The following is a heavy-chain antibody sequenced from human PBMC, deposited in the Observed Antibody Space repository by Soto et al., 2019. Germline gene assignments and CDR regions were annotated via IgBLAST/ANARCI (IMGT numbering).Heavy chain of an antibody. CDR1: GFTFSSAA. CDR2: ISGGGRFT. J-gene: IGHJ4*02. D-gene: IGHD1-26*01. Sequence: EVQLLDSGGGLVQPGESLRLSCAASGFTFSSAAMNWVRQAPGKGLEWVSGISGGGRFTYSADSVKGRFTISRDDSKNTLFLQMNSLRAEDTAVYFCATSGPTNYFDYWGQGTLVTVSS. CDR3: ATSGPTNYFDY. V-gene: IGHV3-23*01.